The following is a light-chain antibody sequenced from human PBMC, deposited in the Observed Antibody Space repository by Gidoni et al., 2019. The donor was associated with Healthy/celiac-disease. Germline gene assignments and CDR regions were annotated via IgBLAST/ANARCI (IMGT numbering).Light chain of an antibody. CDR2: GNS. CDR1: SSNIGAGYD. Sequence: QSVLTHPPSVSGAPRQSVTISCTGSSSNIGAGYDVHWYQQLPGTAPKLLIYGNSNRPSGVPDRFSGSKSGTSASLAITGLQAEDEADYYCQSYDSSLSVHYVFGTGTKVTVL. J-gene: IGLJ1*01. CDR3: QSYDSSLSVHYV. V-gene: IGLV1-40*01.